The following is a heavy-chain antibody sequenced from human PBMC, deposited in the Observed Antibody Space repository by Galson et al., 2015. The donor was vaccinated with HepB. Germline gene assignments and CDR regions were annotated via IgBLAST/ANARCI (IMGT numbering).Heavy chain of an antibody. Sequence: SVKVSCKASGYTFTISAISWVRQAPGQGLEWMGWISGYNDNTNYAQKFQGRVTMTTDTSTSAAYMELRSLRSDDTAVYYCARNSSDKGAFDVWGQGTLGTVSS. CDR1: GYTFTISA. CDR3: ARNSSDKGAFDV. J-gene: IGHJ3*01. CDR2: ISGYNDNT. V-gene: IGHV1-18*01. D-gene: IGHD5-18*01.